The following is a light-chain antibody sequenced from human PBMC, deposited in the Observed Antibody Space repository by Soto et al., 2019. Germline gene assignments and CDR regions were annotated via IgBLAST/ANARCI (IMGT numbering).Light chain of an antibody. V-gene: IGKV3-15*01. CDR2: GAF. Sequence: EIVRTQSPVTLSVSPGERVTLSCRASQSVSSNLAWYHQKPGQAPGLLIYGAFTRATGIPARFSGTGSGTEFTLTISSLQSEDFALYYCQQYNDWPLTFGQGTKV. J-gene: IGKJ1*01. CDR1: QSVSSN. CDR3: QQYNDWPLT.